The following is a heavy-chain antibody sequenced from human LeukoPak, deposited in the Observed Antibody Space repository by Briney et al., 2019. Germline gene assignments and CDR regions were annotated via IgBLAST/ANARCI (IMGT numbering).Heavy chain of an antibody. V-gene: IGHV3-21*01. J-gene: IGHJ4*02. D-gene: IGHD3-10*01. Sequence: PGGSLRLSCAASGFTFSRDWMNWVRQAPGKGLEWVSSISSSSSYIYYADSVKGRFTISRDNAKNSLYLQMNSLRAEDTAVYYCARELGTMVRGVIRGEIDYWGQGTLVTVSS. CDR1: GFTFSRDW. CDR2: ISSSSSYI. CDR3: ARELGTMVRGVIRGEIDY.